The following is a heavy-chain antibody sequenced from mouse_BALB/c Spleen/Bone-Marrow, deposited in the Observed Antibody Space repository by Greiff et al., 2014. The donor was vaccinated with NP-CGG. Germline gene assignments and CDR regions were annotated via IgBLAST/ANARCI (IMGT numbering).Heavy chain of an antibody. V-gene: IGHV1S81*02. D-gene: IGHD2-3*01. CDR3: KRGGWVAMDY. CDR1: GYTFTSYY. Sequence: VQLQESGAELVTPGDSVKLSCKASGYTFTSYYMYWVKQRPGQGLEWIGETNPSNGGTNFNEKFKSKATLTVDKSSSTAYMQLSSRTSEDSADYYCKRGGWVAMDYWGQGTSVTVSS. J-gene: IGHJ4*01. CDR2: TNPSNGGT.